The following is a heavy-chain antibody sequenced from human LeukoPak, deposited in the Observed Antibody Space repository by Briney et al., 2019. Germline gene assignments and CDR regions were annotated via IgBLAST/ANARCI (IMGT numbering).Heavy chain of an antibody. Sequence: SSETLSLTCTVSGGSISMSSYYWGWIRQPPGKGLEWIVTIYYSGITYYSPSLKSRVMISVDTSKNQFSLKLSSVTAADTSVYYCARTATSYSYGYLGNWGQGTLVTVSS. V-gene: IGHV4-39*01. D-gene: IGHD5-18*01. CDR2: IYYSGIT. CDR3: ARTATSYSYGYLGN. CDR1: GGSISMSSYY. J-gene: IGHJ4*02.